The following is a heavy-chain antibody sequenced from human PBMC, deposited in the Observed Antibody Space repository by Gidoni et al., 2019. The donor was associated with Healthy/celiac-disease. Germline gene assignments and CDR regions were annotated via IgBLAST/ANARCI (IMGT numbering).Heavy chain of an antibody. J-gene: IGHJ6*02. CDR3: ARERGGPIFGVVIRSYYYYGMDV. CDR1: GYTFTGYY. Sequence: QVQLVQSGAEVKKPGASVKVSCKASGYTFTGYYMHWVRPAPGQGLEWMGWINPNSGGTNYAQKCQGRVTMTRDTSISTAYMELSRLRSDDTAVYYCARERGGPIFGVVIRSYYYYGMDVWGQGTTVTVSS. CDR2: INPNSGGT. D-gene: IGHD3-3*01. V-gene: IGHV1-2*02.